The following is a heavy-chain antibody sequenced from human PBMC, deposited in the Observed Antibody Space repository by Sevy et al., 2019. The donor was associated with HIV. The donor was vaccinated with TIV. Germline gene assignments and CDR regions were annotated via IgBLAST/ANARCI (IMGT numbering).Heavy chain of an antibody. CDR2: FDPEDGER. Sequence: ASVKVSCKVSGYTLTQLSMHWVRQAPGKALEWLGSFDPEDGERIYAQKFQGRFTMTEETSTDTAYMELSSLRSEDTAIYYCATGREYYEGNSGYFDYWGQGTLVTVSS. V-gene: IGHV1-24*01. J-gene: IGHJ4*02. D-gene: IGHD3-3*01. CDR3: ATGREYYEGNSGYFDY. CDR1: GYTLTQLS.